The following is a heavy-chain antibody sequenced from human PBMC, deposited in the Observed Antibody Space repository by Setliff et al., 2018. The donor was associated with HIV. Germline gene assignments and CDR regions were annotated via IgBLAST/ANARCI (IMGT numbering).Heavy chain of an antibody. Sequence: ASETLSLTCSVSGGSINNYYWIWIRQPAGKGLEWIGHIYSSGTTNYNPSLKSRVTMSVDTSKNQFSLRLSSVTAADTGVYYCARTKLVDTAIRYHYDGLDVWGQGTTVTVSS. CDR1: GGSINNYY. CDR3: ARTKLVDTAIRYHYDGLDV. J-gene: IGHJ6*02. V-gene: IGHV4-4*07. CDR2: IYSSGTT. D-gene: IGHD5-18*01.